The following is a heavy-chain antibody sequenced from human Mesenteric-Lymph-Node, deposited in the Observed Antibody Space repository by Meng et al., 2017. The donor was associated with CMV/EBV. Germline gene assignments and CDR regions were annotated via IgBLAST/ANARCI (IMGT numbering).Heavy chain of an antibody. CDR3: GIIRVTDPGGSLRGY. J-gene: IGHJ4*02. Sequence: GGSLRPSWAGAGFRSPDVWFRWARQVPGKGLEWLGRFKSKANGKITNYGVSVRGRFSISRDDSKNMVYLQMNSLKTDDTGTYYCGIIRVTDPGGSLRGYWGQGTPVTVSS. D-gene: IGHD2-21*02. CDR2: FKSKANGKIT. CDR1: GFRSPDVW. V-gene: IGHV3-15*01.